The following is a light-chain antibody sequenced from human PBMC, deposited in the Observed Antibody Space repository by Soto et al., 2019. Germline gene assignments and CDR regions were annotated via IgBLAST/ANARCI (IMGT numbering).Light chain of an antibody. CDR2: GAS. J-gene: IGKJ1*01. V-gene: IGKV3-20*01. CDR1: QSVSSSY. CDR3: QQYGSSLTWT. Sequence: EIVLTQSPGTLSLSPGERATLSCRASQSVSSSYLAWYQQKPGQAPRLLIYGASSRGTGIPDRFSGSGSGTDFTLTISRLEPEDFVVYYCQQYGSSLTWTFGQGTKVEIK.